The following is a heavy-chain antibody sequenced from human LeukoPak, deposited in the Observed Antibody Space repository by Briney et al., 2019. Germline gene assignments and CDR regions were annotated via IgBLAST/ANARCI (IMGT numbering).Heavy chain of an antibody. J-gene: IGHJ4*02. V-gene: IGHV4-39*01. CDR3: ARTPMTPSIAVAGSVDY. Sequence: SETLSLTCTVSGGSISSSSYYWGWIRQPPGKGLEWIGSIYYSGSTYYNPSLKSRVTISVDTSKNQFSLKLSSVTAADTAVYYCARTPMTPSIAVAGSVDYWGQGTLVTVSS. CDR2: IYYSGST. CDR1: GGSISSSSYY. D-gene: IGHD6-19*01.